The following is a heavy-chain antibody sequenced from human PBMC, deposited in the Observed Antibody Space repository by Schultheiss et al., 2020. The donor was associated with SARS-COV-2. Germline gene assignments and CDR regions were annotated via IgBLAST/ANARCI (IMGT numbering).Heavy chain of an antibody. D-gene: IGHD1-7*01. CDR3: ARAGAITGTTSLFDF. Sequence: ESLKISCAVYGGSFSGYYWSWIRQPPGKGLEWIGEINHSGSTNYNPSLKSRVTISVDTSKNQFSLKLSSVTSADTAVYYCARAGAITGTTSLFDFWDQGTLITVSS. J-gene: IGHJ4*02. CDR1: GGSFSGYY. CDR2: INHSGST. V-gene: IGHV4-34*01.